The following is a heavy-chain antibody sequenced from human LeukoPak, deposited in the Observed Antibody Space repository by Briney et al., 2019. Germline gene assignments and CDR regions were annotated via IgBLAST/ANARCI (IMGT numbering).Heavy chain of an antibody. D-gene: IGHD2-2*01. CDR3: ARVRCSSTSCYFGMDV. CDR2: ISSSSSYI. Sequence: PGGSLRLSCAASGFTFSSYSMNWVRQAPGKGLEWVSSISSSSSYIYYADSVKRRFTISRDNAKNSLYLQMNSLRAEDTAVYYCARVRCSSTSCYFGMDVWGQGTTVTVSS. V-gene: IGHV3-21*01. CDR1: GFTFSSYS. J-gene: IGHJ6*02.